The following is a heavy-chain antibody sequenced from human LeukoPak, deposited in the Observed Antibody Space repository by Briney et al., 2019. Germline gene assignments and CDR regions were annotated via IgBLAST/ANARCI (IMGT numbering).Heavy chain of an antibody. Sequence: GGSLRLSCAASGFTFSSYAMHWVRQAPGKGLEWVAVISYDGSNKYYADSVKGRFTISRDNSKNTLYLQMNSLRAEDTAVYYCARDLGYCSSTSCLSWFDPWGQGTLVTVSS. CDR1: GFTFSSYA. V-gene: IGHV3-30-3*01. CDR2: ISYDGSNK. D-gene: IGHD2-2*01. J-gene: IGHJ5*02. CDR3: ARDLGYCSSTSCLSWFDP.